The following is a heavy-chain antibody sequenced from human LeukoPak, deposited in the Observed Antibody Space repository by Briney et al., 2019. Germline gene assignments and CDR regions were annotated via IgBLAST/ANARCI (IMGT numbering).Heavy chain of an antibody. CDR2: ISYDGSNK. CDR3: ARDGTSSGYLREVYFQH. Sequence: GGSLRLSCAASEFTFSSHAVYWVRQAPGKGLEWVAVISYDGSNKYYADSVKGRFTISRDNSKNTLYLQMNSLRAEDTAVYYCARDGTSSGYLREVYFQHWGQGTLVTVSS. V-gene: IGHV3-30-3*01. CDR1: EFTFSSHA. D-gene: IGHD3-22*01. J-gene: IGHJ1*01.